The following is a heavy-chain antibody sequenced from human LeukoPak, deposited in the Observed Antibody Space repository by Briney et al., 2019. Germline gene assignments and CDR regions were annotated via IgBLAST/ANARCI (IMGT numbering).Heavy chain of an antibody. CDR3: ATEGFYF. CDR1: GAAFSKYG. CDR2: ISRSGDIT. V-gene: IGHV3-23*01. J-gene: IGHJ4*02. Sequence: GALRLSCAASGAAFSKYGMKGVRQAAGAGGEYISKISRSGDITHYAVSVKGRFTISRDNVKNTLYLQMNSLRAEDTALYYCATEGFYFWGPGTQVTVSS.